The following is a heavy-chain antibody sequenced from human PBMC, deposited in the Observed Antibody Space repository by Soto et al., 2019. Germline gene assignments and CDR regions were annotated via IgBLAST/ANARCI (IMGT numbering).Heavy chain of an antibody. CDR3: AGDLRRRKRFDP. V-gene: IGHV1-2*06. Sequence: ASVKVSCKASGYTFTGYYMHWVRQAPGQGLEWMGRINPNSGGTNYAQKFQGRVTMTRDTSISTAYMELSRLRSDDTAVYYCAGDLRRRKRFDPWGQGNLVTVSS. CDR2: INPNSGGT. CDR1: GYTFTGYY. D-gene: IGHD4-17*01. J-gene: IGHJ5*02.